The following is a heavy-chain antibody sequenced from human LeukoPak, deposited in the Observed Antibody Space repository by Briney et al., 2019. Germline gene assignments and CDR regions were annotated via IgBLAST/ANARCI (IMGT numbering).Heavy chain of an antibody. J-gene: IGHJ3*02. CDR1: GVSFNFYS. CDR3: ARGNPTITMAWGNAFDI. CDR2: TNPSGDT. Sequence: PSETLSPTCAVSGVSFNFYSWTWIRQSPGKGLEWIGETNPSGDTNYSPSLKSRASISVDTSKNQFSLNARSVTVADTAVYFCARGNPTITMAWGNAFDIWGRGTMVTVSS. D-gene: IGHD3-10*01. V-gene: IGHV4-34*01.